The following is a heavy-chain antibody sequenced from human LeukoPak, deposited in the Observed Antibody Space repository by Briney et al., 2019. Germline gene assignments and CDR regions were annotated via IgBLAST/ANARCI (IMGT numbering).Heavy chain of an antibody. J-gene: IGHJ5*02. V-gene: IGHV3-66*01. Sequence: GGSLRLSCAASGFTVSSNYVSWVRQAPGKGLEWVSVIYSGGSTYYADSVKGRFTISRDNSKNTVYLQMNSLRAEDAAVYYCARAGSSSSWYEVSWFDPWGQGTLVTVSS. CDR2: IYSGGST. D-gene: IGHD6-13*01. CDR3: ARAGSSSSWYEVSWFDP. CDR1: GFTVSSNY.